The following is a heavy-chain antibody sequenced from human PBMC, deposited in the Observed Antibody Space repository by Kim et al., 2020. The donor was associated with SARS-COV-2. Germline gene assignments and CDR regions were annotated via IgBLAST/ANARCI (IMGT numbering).Heavy chain of an antibody. V-gene: IGHV3-66*01. CDR3: ARGRSDYYYYYSMDI. J-gene: IGHJ6*02. CDR2: IYGGGDT. Sequence: GGSLRLSCAASGIIVRSNYMTWVRQAPGQGLEWVSLIYGGGDTYYADSVKGRFTISRDNSKNTLFLQMNSLRVEDTAVYYCARGRSDYYYYYSMDIWGQGTTVTVSS. D-gene: IGHD3-3*01. CDR1: GIIVRSNY.